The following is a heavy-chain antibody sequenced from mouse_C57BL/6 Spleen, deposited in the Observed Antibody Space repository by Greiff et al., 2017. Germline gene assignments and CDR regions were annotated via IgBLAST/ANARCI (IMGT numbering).Heavy chain of an antibody. CDR3: ARWGNGYYGAFDY. J-gene: IGHJ4*01. CDR2: IYPGDGDT. Sequence: QVQLQQSGAELVKPGASVKISCKASGYAFSSYWMHWVKQRPGQGLEWIGQIYPGDGDTNYNGKFKGKATLTADKSSSTAYMQLSSLTSEDSAVYFCARWGNGYYGAFDYWGQGTSVTVSS. V-gene: IGHV1-80*01. CDR1: GYAFSSYW. D-gene: IGHD2-2*01.